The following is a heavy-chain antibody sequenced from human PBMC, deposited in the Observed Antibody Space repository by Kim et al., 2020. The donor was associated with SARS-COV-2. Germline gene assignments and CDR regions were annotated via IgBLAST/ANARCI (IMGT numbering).Heavy chain of an antibody. CDR2: IYYSGST. Sequence: SETLSLTCTVSGGSISSSSYYWGWIRQPPGKGLEWIGSIYYSGSTYYNPSLKSRVTISVDTSKNQFSLKLSSVTAADTAVYYCASVDQEYIVFPPPFDYWGQGTLVTVSS. D-gene: IGHD2-15*01. J-gene: IGHJ4*02. CDR1: GGSISSSSYY. V-gene: IGHV4-39*01. CDR3: ASVDQEYIVFPPPFDY.